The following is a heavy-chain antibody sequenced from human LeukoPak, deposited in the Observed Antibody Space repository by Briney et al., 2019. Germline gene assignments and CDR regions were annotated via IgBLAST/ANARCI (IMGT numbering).Heavy chain of an antibody. J-gene: IGHJ5*02. CDR2: IIPIFGTA. D-gene: IGHD3-10*01. CDR3: ASRPYYYGSGSENWFDP. V-gene: IGHV1-69*01. Sequence: SVKVSCKASGGTFISYAISWVRQAPGQGLEWMGGIIPIFGTANYAQKFQGRVTITADESTSTAYMELSSLRSEDTAVYYCASRPYYYGSGSENWFDPWGREPWSPSPQ. CDR1: GGTFISYA.